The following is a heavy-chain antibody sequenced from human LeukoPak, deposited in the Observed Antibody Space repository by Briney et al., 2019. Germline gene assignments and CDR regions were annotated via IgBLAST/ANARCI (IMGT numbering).Heavy chain of an antibody. CDR3: ASYSSSVPFNY. CDR2: ISTSGSTI. CDR1: GFTFSDYY. D-gene: IGHD6-6*01. Sequence: PGGSLRLSCAASGFTFSDYYMSWIRQAPGRGLEWVSYISTSGSTIYYADSVKGRFTISRDNAKNSLYLQMNSLRAEDTAVYYCASYSSSVPFNYWGQGTLVTVSS. J-gene: IGHJ4*02. V-gene: IGHV3-11*01.